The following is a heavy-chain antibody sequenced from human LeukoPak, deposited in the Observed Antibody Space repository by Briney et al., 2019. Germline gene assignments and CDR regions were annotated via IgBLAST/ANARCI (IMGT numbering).Heavy chain of an antibody. D-gene: IGHD4-23*01. V-gene: IGHV1-69*01. CDR3: ARNGGHAFDI. CDR1: GGTFHSYA. Sequence: SVKVSSKASGGTFHSYAISWVRPAPGQGLGWMGGIIPIFGTANYTQKFPGRVTITADESTSTAYMELSSLRSEDTAVYYCARNGGHAFDIWGQGTMVTVSS. CDR2: IIPIFGTA. J-gene: IGHJ3*02.